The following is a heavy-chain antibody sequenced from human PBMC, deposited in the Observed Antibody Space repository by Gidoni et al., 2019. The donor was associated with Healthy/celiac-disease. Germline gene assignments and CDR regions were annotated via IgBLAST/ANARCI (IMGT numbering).Heavy chain of an antibody. V-gene: IGHV3-23*01. Sequence: EVQLLESGGGLVQPGGSLRLSCAASGFTFSSYAMSWVRQAPGKGLAWVSAISGSGGSTYYADSVKGRFTISRDNSKNTLYLQMNSLRAEDTAVYYCAKSRERSAMVTTPFDYWGQGTLVTVSS. CDR1: GFTFSSYA. D-gene: IGHD5-18*01. CDR2: ISGSGGST. CDR3: AKSRERSAMVTTPFDY. J-gene: IGHJ4*02.